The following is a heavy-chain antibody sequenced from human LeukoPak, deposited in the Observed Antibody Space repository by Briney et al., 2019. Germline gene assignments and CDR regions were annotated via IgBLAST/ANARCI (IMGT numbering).Heavy chain of an antibody. CDR1: GVTFNTNY. CDR3: ASDGSSGRGYYYYYGMDL. V-gene: IGHV3-53*01. CDR2: MHSVGTT. D-gene: IGHD1-26*01. Sequence: GGALRLSCAAAGVTFNTNYRSWGRQAPGKGLEWVSIMHSVGTTYYADSVKGRFTFSRDHTKNTLYLQMNNLRAEPTAVYYCASDGSSGRGYYYYYGMDLWGEGTTVTVSS. J-gene: IGHJ6*04.